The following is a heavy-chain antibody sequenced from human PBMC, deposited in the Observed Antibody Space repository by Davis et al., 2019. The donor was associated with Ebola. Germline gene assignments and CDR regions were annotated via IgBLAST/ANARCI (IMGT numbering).Heavy chain of an antibody. D-gene: IGHD2-21*01. CDR2: FDPEDGET. V-gene: IGHV1-24*01. J-gene: IGHJ4*02. CDR3: ASPGPEGEDY. CDR1: GYTFTSYY. Sequence: ASVKVSCKASGYTFTSYYMHWVRQAPGQGLEWMGGFDPEDGETIYAQKFQGRVTMTEDTSTDTAYMELSSLRSEDTAVYYCASPGPEGEDYWGQGTLVTVSS.